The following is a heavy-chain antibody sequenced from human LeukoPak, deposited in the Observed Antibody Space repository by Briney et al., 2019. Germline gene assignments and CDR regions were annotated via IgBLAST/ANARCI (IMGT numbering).Heavy chain of an antibody. Sequence: ASVKVSCKASGYTFTRYAMNWVRQAPGQGLEWVGWISTKTGNPTYAQGFTGRFVFSLDTSVSTAYLQISSLKAEDTAVYYCARDESDWQQLHHYFDYWGQGTLVTVSS. J-gene: IGHJ4*02. D-gene: IGHD2-21*01. V-gene: IGHV7-4-1*02. CDR2: ISTKTGNP. CDR3: ARDESDWQQLHHYFDY. CDR1: GYTFTRYA.